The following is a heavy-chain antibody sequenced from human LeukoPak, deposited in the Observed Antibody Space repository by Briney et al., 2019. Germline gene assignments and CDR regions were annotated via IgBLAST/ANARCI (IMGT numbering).Heavy chain of an antibody. CDR1: GFIFSNYG. Sequence: GGSLRPSCAASGFIFSNYGMHWVRQAPGRGLEFVSRISSNGGTTYYADSLKGRFTISRDNSKNTVYLQMASLRPEDMAVYYCARVPFSSGWYDYWGQGTLVTVSS. D-gene: IGHD6-19*01. CDR2: ISSNGGTT. J-gene: IGHJ4*02. V-gene: IGHV3-64*02. CDR3: ARVPFSSGWYDY.